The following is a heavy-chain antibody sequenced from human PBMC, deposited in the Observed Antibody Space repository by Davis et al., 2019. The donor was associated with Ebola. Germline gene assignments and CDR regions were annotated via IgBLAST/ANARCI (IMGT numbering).Heavy chain of an antibody. D-gene: IGHD2-8*01. V-gene: IGHV1-18*01. CDR1: GYTFTSYG. CDR2: ISAHNGNT. Sequence: ASVKVSCKASGYTFTSYGISWVRQAPGQGLEWMGWISAHNGNTNYAQKLQGRVTMTTDTSTSTAYMELRSLRSDDTAVYYCARDFIVPYGYNWFDPWGQGTLVTVSS. CDR3: ARDFIVPYGYNWFDP. J-gene: IGHJ5*02.